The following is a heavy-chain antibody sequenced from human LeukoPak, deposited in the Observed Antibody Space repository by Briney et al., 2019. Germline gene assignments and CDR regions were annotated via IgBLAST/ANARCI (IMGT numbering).Heavy chain of an antibody. D-gene: IGHD6-19*01. J-gene: IGHJ6*03. CDR2: IYTSGST. CDR3: AREPSGWYLPNHYYYYMDV. Sequence: SETLSLTCTASGGSISSYYWSWIRQPAGKGLEWIGRIYTSGSTNYNPSLKSRVTMSVDTSKNQFSLKLSSVTAADTAVYYCAREPSGWYLPNHYYYYMDVWGKGTTVTISS. CDR1: GGSISSYY. V-gene: IGHV4-4*07.